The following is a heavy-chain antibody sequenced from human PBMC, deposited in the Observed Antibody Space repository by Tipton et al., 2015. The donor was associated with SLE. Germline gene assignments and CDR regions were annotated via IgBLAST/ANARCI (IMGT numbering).Heavy chain of an antibody. V-gene: IGHV3-53*05. CDR2: IYSGGST. CDR3: ARDLDDFWSGYYGY. CDR1: GSTVSSNY. J-gene: IGHJ4*02. Sequence: SLRLSCAASGSTVSSNYMSWVRQAPGKGLEWVSVIYSGGSTYYADSVKGRFTISRDNSKNTLYLQMNSLRAEDTAVYYCARDLDDFWSGYYGYWGQGTLVTVSS. D-gene: IGHD3-3*01.